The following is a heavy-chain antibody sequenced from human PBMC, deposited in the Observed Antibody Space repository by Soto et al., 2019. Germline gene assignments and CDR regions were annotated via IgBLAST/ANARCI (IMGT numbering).Heavy chain of an antibody. CDR2: ISGSGGST. Sequence: PGGSLRLSCAASGFTFSSYAMSWVRQAPGKGLEWVSAISGSGGSTYYADSVKGRFTISRDNSKNTLYLQMNRLRAEDTAVYYCAKVASVRQWLVREGDGMDVWGQGTTVTVSS. CDR3: AKVASVRQWLVREGDGMDV. J-gene: IGHJ6*02. D-gene: IGHD6-19*01. V-gene: IGHV3-23*01. CDR1: GFTFSSYA.